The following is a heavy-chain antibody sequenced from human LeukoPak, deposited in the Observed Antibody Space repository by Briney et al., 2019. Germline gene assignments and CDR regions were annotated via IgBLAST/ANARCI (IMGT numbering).Heavy chain of an antibody. V-gene: IGHV3-74*01. CDR1: GFTFSSYG. CDR2: INSDGSTT. D-gene: IGHD6-19*01. CDR3: ARVIYSGWEGELSD. Sequence: GGSLRLSCAASGFTFSSYGMHWVRQAPGKGLVWVSRINSDGSTTSYADSVMGRFTISRDNAKNTLYLQMNSLRAEDTAVYYCARVIYSGWEGELSDWGQGTLVTVSS. J-gene: IGHJ4*02.